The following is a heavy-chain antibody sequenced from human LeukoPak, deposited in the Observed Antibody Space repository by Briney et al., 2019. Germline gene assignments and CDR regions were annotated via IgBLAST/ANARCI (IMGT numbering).Heavy chain of an antibody. Sequence: PSETLSLTCTVSGGSISSYYWSWIRQPPGKGLEWIGYIYYSGSTNYNPSLKSRVTISVGTSKNQFSLKLSSVTAADTAVYYCARAYSGYEPFDYWGQGTLVTVSS. J-gene: IGHJ4*02. V-gene: IGHV4-59*01. D-gene: IGHD5-12*01. CDR2: IYYSGST. CDR3: ARAYSGYEPFDY. CDR1: GGSISSYY.